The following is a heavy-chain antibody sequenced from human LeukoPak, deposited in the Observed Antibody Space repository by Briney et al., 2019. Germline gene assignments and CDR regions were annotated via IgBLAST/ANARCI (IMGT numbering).Heavy chain of an antibody. J-gene: IGHJ4*02. D-gene: IGHD5-18*01. CDR3: ARVYRDTYGQD. Sequence: ASVKVSCKASGFTFTSYGISWVRQATGQGLEWMGWISAYNGNTNYAQKLQGRVTMTTDTSTSTAYMELRSLGSDDTAVYYCARVYRDTYGQDWGQGTLVTVSS. V-gene: IGHV1-18*04. CDR2: ISAYNGNT. CDR1: GFTFTSYG.